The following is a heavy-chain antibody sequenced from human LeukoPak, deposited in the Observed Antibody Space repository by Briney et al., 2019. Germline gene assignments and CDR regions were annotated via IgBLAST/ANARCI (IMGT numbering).Heavy chain of an antibody. CDR2: ISGSGGST. CDR3: AKEELAYCGGDCYSGFDY. Sequence: PGGSLRLSCAASGFTFSSYAMSWVRQAPGKGLEWVSAISGSGGSTYYADSVKGRFTISRDNSKNTLYLQMNSLRAEDTAVYYCAKEELAYCGGDCYSGFDYWGQGTLVTVSS. CDR1: GFTFSSYA. D-gene: IGHD2-21*02. V-gene: IGHV3-23*01. J-gene: IGHJ4*02.